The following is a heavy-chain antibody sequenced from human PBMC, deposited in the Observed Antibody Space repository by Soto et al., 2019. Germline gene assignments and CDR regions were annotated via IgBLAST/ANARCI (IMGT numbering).Heavy chain of an antibody. CDR1: GFTVSSNY. CDR2: IYSGGST. J-gene: IGHJ4*02. V-gene: IGHV3-66*01. CDR3: AKGGRQWLVTSDFNY. D-gene: IGHD6-19*01. Sequence: GGSLRLSCAASGFTVSSNYMSWVGQAPGKGLEWVSVIYSGGSTYYADSVKGRFTISRDSSKNTVSLEMTSLRAEDTAVYYCAKGGRQWLVTSDFNYWGQGALVTVSS.